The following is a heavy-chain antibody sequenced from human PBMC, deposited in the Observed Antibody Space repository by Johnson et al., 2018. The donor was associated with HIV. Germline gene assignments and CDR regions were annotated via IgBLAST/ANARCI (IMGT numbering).Heavy chain of an antibody. J-gene: IGHJ3*02. CDR2: IKSNTDGGNS. CDR1: GFTLSDAW. CDR3: TRRRGSYVVGGFDI. D-gene: IGHD1-26*01. V-gene: IGHV3-15*01. Sequence: VQLVESGGGLVQPGESLRLTCAASGFTLSDAWMNWFRQAPGPGLAWVARIKSNTDGGNSDSSAPVKGRFTISRDYSNDTLHMQMNGLNTDDTAFYFCTRRRGSYVVGGFDIWGQGTMLTVSS.